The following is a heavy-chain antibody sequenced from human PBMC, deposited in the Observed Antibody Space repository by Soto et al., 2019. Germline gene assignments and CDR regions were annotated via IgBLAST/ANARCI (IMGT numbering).Heavy chain of an antibody. CDR1: RFTCSSCT. Sequence: EVQLVESGGGLVKSGGSLRLSCAASRFTCSSCTMNWVRQAPGKGLEWVSSISLSTNYIYYADSVRGRFTISRDNAKNSVYLHTNSLRAEDTAVYYCAIDSRLRDRGGMRGFVCLDVWGQGTTVTVSS. V-gene: IGHV3-21*02. CDR2: ISLSTNYI. CDR3: AIDSRLRDRGGMRGFVCLDV. J-gene: IGHJ6*02. D-gene: IGHD3-10*01.